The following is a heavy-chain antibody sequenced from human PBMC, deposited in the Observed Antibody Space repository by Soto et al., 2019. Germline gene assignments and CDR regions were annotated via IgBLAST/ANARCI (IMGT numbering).Heavy chain of an antibody. Sequence: TSETLSLTCTVSGGSISSYYWSWIRQPPGKGLEWIGYIYYSGSTNYNPSLKSRVTISVDTSKNQFSLKLSSVTAADTAVYHCARGSGCSSTSCRRNWFDTWGQGTLVTVSS. D-gene: IGHD2-2*01. V-gene: IGHV4-59*01. CDR3: ARGSGCSSTSCRRNWFDT. CDR1: GGSISSYY. J-gene: IGHJ5*02. CDR2: IYYSGST.